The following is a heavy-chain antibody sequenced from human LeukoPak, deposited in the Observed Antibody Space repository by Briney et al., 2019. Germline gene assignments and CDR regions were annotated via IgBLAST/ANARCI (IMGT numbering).Heavy chain of an antibody. J-gene: IGHJ4*02. D-gene: IGHD3-22*01. CDR3: ATAAYYYDTSGYYYFDY. V-gene: IGHV4-61*02. CDR2: IYTSGST. Sequence: SETLSLTCTVSGGSISSGIYYWRWIRQPAGKGLEWIGRIYTSGSTNYNPSLKSRVTTSVDTSKNQFSLKLSSVTAADTAVYYCATAAYYYDTSGYYYFDYWGQGTLVTVSS. CDR1: GGSISSGIYY.